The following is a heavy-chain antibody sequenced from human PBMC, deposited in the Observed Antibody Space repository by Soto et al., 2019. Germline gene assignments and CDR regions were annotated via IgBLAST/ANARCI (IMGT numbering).Heavy chain of an antibody. CDR2: IYYSGST. CDR1: GGSISSGGYY. V-gene: IGHV4-31*03. CDR3: ARDYAVTKGLYYYGTDV. Sequence: QVQLQESGPGLVKPSQTLSLTCTVSGGSISSGGYYWSWIRQHPGKGLEWIGYIYYSGSTYYNPSRKSRVTRSEDRSKNQFSLKLSSVTAADTAVYYCARDYAVTKGLYYYGTDVWGQGTTVTVSS. J-gene: IGHJ6*02. D-gene: IGHD4-17*01.